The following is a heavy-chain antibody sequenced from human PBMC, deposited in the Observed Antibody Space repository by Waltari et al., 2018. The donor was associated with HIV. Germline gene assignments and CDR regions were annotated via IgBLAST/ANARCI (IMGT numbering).Heavy chain of an antibody. CDR3: AKFYYFVTRGDFLRSPCYDY. CDR1: GFMFSNFV. D-gene: IGHD3-22*01. J-gene: IGHJ4*02. V-gene: IGHV3-23*01. CDR2: FTCDDVRG. Sequence: EAQLLESGRGLVQPGGSPRMFSAASGFMFSNFVMSWGRQAPGTGMVWVPVFTCDDVRGYFADSLKGQCTIYKDNSRETLFLQMNILSVEDTAIYYCAKFYYFVTRGDFLRSPCYDYWGQGTLVTVSS.